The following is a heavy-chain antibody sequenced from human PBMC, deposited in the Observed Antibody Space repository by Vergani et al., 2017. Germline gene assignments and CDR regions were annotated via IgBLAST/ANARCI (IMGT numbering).Heavy chain of an antibody. J-gene: IGHJ4*02. V-gene: IGHV3-33*01. D-gene: IGHD1-1*01. Sequence: QVQLLESGGGVVQPGRSLRLSCAASGFTFSSYGMHWVRQAPGKGLEWVAVIWYDGSNKYYADSVKGRFTISRDNSKTTLSLQMNSLRAENTAVYYSARDKWAYNWNDVGLDYWGQGTLVTVSS. CDR2: IWYDGSNK. CDR1: GFTFSSYG. CDR3: ARDKWAYNWNDVGLDY.